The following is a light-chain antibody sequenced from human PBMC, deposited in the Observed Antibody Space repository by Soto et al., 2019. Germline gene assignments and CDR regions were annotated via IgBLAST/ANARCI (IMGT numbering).Light chain of an antibody. V-gene: IGLV2-14*01. CDR3: ISYTSSSTLYV. J-gene: IGLJ1*01. CDR2: EVS. CDR1: SSDVGGYNY. Sequence: QSALTQPASVSGSPGQSITISCTGTSSDVGGYNYVSWYQQHPGKAPKLMIYEVSNRPSGVSNRFSGSKSGNTASLTISVLQAEDEADYFCISYTSSSTLYVFGTGTKLPVL.